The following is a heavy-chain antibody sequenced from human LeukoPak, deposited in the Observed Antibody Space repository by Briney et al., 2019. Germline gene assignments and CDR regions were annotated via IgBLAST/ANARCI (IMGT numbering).Heavy chain of an antibody. CDR2: IIPILGIA. D-gene: IGHD4-23*01. V-gene: IGHV1-69*04. Sequence: AASVKVSCKASGGTFSSYAISWVRQAPGQGLDWMGRIIPILGIANYAQKFQGRVTITADKSTSTAFMELSTLRSEDTAVYYCARAEDDYGGKVGTWHFDLWGRGTLVTVSS. J-gene: IGHJ2*01. CDR1: GGTFSSYA. CDR3: ARAEDDYGGKVGTWHFDL.